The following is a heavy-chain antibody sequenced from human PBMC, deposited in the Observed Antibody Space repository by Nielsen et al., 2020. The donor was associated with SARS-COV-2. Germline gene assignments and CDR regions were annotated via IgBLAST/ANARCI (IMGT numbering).Heavy chain of an antibody. D-gene: IGHD3-9*01. CDR2: ISSSSTTI. J-gene: IGHJ6*02. Sequence: GESLKISCAASGFTFVPYSFNWVRQAPGKGLEWLPYISSSSTTILYADSVKGRFTISRDNDKKSLYLQMNSLRAEDTAVYYCARSALSYDILTSYRPGGLDVWGQGTTVTVSS. V-gene: IGHV3-48*01. CDR3: ARSALSYDILTSYRPGGLDV. CDR1: GFTFVPYS.